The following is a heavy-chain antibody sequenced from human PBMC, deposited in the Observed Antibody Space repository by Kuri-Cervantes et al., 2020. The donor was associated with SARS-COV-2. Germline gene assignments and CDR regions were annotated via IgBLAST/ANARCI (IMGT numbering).Heavy chain of an antibody. V-gene: IGHV4-38-2*01. CDR2: IYTSGST. J-gene: IGHJ3*02. D-gene: IGHD4-17*01. Sequence: SETLSLTCAVSGYSISSGYYWGWIRQPGGKELEWIGYIYTSGSTNYNPSLKSRVTISVDTSKNQFSLKLSSVTAADTAVYYCARHSEYGDYVPPGGAFDIWGQGTMVTVSS. CDR3: ARHSEYGDYVPPGGAFDI. CDR1: GYSISSGYY.